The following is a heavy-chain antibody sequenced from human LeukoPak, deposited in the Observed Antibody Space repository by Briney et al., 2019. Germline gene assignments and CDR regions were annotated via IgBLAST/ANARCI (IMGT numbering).Heavy chain of an antibody. CDR1: GYTFTGYY. CDR3: AKGGSTNFYYGDV. V-gene: IGHV1-2*02. CDR2: INPNSGGT. Sequence: VASVKVSCKASGYTFTGYYMHWVRQAPGQGLEWMGWINPNSGGTNYAQDFHGRVTMTRDTSIGTAYMELSRLRSDDTAVYYCAKGGSTNFYYGDVWGQGTTVTVSS. D-gene: IGHD2/OR15-2a*01. J-gene: IGHJ6*02.